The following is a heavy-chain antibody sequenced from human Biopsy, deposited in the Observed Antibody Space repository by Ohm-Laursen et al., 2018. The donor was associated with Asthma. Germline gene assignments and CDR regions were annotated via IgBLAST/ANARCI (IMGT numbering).Heavy chain of an antibody. J-gene: IGHJ3*02. CDR1: GFTFSIYD. CDR3: ARTHERWTSIQDDALDI. CDR2: ISYDGGNK. D-gene: IGHD4-23*01. Sequence: SLRLSCTASGFTFSIYDIHWVRQAPGKGLEWVAVISYDGGNKFYGDSVKGRFTLSRDNSRNTLYLQMNSLRVEDTAIYYCARTHERWTSIQDDALDIWGQGTMVSVSS. V-gene: IGHV3-30*03.